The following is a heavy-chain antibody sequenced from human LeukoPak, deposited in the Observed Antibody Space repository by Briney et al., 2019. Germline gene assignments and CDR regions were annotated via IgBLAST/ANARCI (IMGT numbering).Heavy chain of an antibody. V-gene: IGHV3-23*01. Sequence: GGSLRLSCAASGFTFSNYAMTWVRQAPGKGLEWASVISGSGGTTYYADSVKGRLTISRDNSKNTLYLQMNSLRAEDTAVYYCAKEGGDYVNNAFDIWGQGTMVTVSS. J-gene: IGHJ3*02. D-gene: IGHD4-17*01. CDR3: AKEGGDYVNNAFDI. CDR2: ISGSGGTT. CDR1: GFTFSNYA.